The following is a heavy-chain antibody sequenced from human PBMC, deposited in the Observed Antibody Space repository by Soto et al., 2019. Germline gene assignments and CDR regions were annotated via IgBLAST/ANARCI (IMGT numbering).Heavy chain of an antibody. Sequence: QVQLVQSGAEVKKPGSSVKVSCTASGGTFSSYAISWVRQAPGQGLEWMGGIIPISGTANYAQKFQGRVTITADESTSTAYMELSSLRSEDTAVYYCVRSQGSSTSLEIYYYYYYGMDVWGQGTTVTVSS. CDR3: VRSQGSSTSLEIYYYYYYGMDV. CDR1: GGTFSSYA. D-gene: IGHD2-2*01. V-gene: IGHV1-69*01. CDR2: IIPISGTA. J-gene: IGHJ6*02.